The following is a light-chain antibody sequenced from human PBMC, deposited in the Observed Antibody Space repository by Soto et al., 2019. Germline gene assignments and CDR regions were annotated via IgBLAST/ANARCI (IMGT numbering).Light chain of an antibody. J-gene: IGLJ1*01. CDR2: LNSDGRH. CDR3: QTWGTDIPV. V-gene: IGLV4-69*01. Sequence: QPVLTHSPSVSASLGASVKLTCTLSSGHSSYAIAWHQQQPERGPRFLLKLNSDGRHNKGDGIPDRFSGSSSGAERFLTISSLQSEDEAEYYCQTWGTDIPVFGTATKVTVL. CDR1: SGHSSYA.